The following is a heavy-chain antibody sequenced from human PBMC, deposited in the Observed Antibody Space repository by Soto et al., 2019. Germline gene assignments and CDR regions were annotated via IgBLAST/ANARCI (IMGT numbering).Heavy chain of an antibody. J-gene: IGHJ5*02. CDR1: GYTFTSYA. D-gene: IGHD1-7*01. CDR2: INAGYGNT. V-gene: IGHV1-3*01. Sequence: ASVKVSSKASGYTFTSYAMHWVRQAPGQRLEWMGWINAGYGNTKYSQKFQGRVTITRDTSASTAYMELSSLRSEDTAVYYCARGTGTTGGWFDPWGQGTLVTVSS. CDR3: ARGTGTTGGWFDP.